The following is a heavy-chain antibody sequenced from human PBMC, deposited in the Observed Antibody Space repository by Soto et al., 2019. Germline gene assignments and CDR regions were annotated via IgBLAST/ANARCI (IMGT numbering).Heavy chain of an antibody. CDR1: GYSFTSCW. V-gene: IGHV5-51*01. Sequence: GESLKISCKGSGYSFTSCWIGWVRQMPGKGLEWMGIIYPGDSDTRYSPSFQGQVTISADKSISTAYLQWSSLKASDTAMYYCARDPAELYDYRYYYDGMDVWGQGTTVTGSS. J-gene: IGHJ6*02. CDR3: ARDPAELYDYRYYYDGMDV. D-gene: IGHD5-12*01. CDR2: IYPGDSDT.